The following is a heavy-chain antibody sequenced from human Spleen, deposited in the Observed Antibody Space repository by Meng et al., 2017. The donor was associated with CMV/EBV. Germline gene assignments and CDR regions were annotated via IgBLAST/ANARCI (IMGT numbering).Heavy chain of an antibody. V-gene: IGHV4-34*01. D-gene: IGHD3-16*01. Sequence: SETLSLTCGVSSGSFSAYRWSWIRQPPGKGLEWIGEITHGGSTKYNPSLKSRVTISVDTSKNQFSLKLSSVTAADTAVFYCARGGDPDYFDYWGQGTLVTVSS. CDR2: ITHGGST. J-gene: IGHJ4*02. CDR1: SGSFSAYR. CDR3: ARGGDPDYFDY.